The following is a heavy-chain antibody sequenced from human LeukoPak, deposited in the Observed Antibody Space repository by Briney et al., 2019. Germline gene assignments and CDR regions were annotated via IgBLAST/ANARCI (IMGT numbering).Heavy chain of an antibody. Sequence: EASVKVSCKASGGTFSSYAISWVRQAPGQGLEWMGGIIPIFGTANYAQKFQGRVTITTDESTSTAYMELSSLRSEDTAVYYCARAHTRDRGVFDYWGQGTLVTVSS. CDR3: ARAHTRDRGVFDY. J-gene: IGHJ4*02. V-gene: IGHV1-69*05. CDR1: GGTFSSYA. D-gene: IGHD3-10*01. CDR2: IIPIFGTA.